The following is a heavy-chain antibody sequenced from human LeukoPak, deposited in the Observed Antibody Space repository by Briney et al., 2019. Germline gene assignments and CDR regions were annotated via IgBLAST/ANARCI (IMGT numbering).Heavy chain of an antibody. V-gene: IGHV4-28*01. CDR3: ARQRDYGDYLDAFDV. J-gene: IGHJ3*01. CDR2: IYYSGST. D-gene: IGHD4-17*01. CDR1: GYSISSSNW. Sequence: SETLSLTCAVSGYSISSSNWWGWIRQPSRKGLEWIGYIYYSGSTYYNPSLKNRVTMSVDTSKNQFSMKLSSVTAADTAVYYCARQRDYGDYLDAFDVWGQGTMVTVSS.